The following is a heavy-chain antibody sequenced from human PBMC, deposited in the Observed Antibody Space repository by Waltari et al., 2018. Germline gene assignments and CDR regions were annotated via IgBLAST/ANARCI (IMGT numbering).Heavy chain of an antibody. D-gene: IGHD6-13*01. Sequence: QVQLVQSGAEVKKPGSSVKVSCKASGGTFSSYAISWVRQAPGQGLEWMGGIIPIFGTANYAQKFQGRVTITTDESTSTAYMELSSLRSEDTAVYYCARDQGITMYSSSWYGWFDPWGQGTLVIVSS. CDR1: GGTFSSYA. CDR2: IIPIFGTA. V-gene: IGHV1-69*05. J-gene: IGHJ5*02. CDR3: ARDQGITMYSSSWYGWFDP.